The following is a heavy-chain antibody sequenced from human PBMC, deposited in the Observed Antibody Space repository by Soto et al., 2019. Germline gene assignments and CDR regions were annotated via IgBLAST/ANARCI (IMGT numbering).Heavy chain of an antibody. CDR3: ARDRLEYSSSSIAFDI. Sequence: SETLSLTCTVSGGSISSYYWSWIRQPPGKGLEWIGYIYYSGSTNYNPSLKSRVTISVDTSKNQFSLKLSSVTAADTAVYYCARDRLEYSSSSIAFDIWGQGTMVTVSS. CDR1: GGSISSYY. V-gene: IGHV4-59*01. J-gene: IGHJ3*02. CDR2: IYYSGST. D-gene: IGHD6-6*01.